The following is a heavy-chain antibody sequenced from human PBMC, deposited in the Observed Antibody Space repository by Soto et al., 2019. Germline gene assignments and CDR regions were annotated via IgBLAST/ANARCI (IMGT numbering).Heavy chain of an antibody. V-gene: IGHV3-21*01. CDR3: ARDSYDSSGYSTPFDY. D-gene: IGHD3-22*01. Sequence: NPGGSLRLACTASGFTVSSYSMNWVRQAPGKGLEWVSSISSSSSYIYYADSVKGRFTISRDNAKNSLYLQMNSLRAEDTAVYYCARDSYDSSGYSTPFDYWGQGT. CDR1: GFTVSSYS. CDR2: ISSSSSYI. J-gene: IGHJ4*02.